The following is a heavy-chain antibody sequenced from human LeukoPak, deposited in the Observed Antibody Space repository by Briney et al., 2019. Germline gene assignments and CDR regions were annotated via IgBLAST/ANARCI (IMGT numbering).Heavy chain of an antibody. CDR3: ARVPDCANGVWYSQYYYYGIDF. D-gene: IGHD2-8*01. Sequence: ASVKVSCKASGGTFSSYAISWVRQAPGQGLEWIGRIIPIFGIANYAQKFQGRVTITADKSTSTAYMELSSLRSEDTAVYYGARVPDCANGVWYSQYYYYGIDFWGQGTTVTVPS. V-gene: IGHV1-69*04. CDR1: GGTFSSYA. J-gene: IGHJ6*02. CDR2: IIPIFGIA.